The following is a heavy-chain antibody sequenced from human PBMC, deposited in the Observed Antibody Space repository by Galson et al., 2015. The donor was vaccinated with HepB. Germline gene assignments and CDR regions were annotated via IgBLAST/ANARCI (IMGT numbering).Heavy chain of an antibody. V-gene: IGHV4-59*01. CDR1: GGSISSYY. Sequence: SETLSLTCTVSGGSISSYYWSWIRQPPGKGLEWIGYIYYSGSTNYNPSLKSRVTISVDTSKNQFSLKLSSVTAADTAVYYCAREMSSLGNPHHYGDYGWGAGSAFDIWGQGTMVTVSS. J-gene: IGHJ3*02. CDR2: IYYSGST. D-gene: IGHD4-17*01. CDR3: AREMSSLGNPHHYGDYGWGAGSAFDI.